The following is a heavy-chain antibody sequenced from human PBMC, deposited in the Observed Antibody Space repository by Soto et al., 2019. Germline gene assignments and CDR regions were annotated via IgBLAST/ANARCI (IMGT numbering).Heavy chain of an antibody. CDR1: GFTFSSYS. V-gene: IGHV3-21*01. Sequence: EVQLVESGGGLVKPGGSLRLSCAASGFTFSSYSMNWVRQAPGKGLEWVSSISSSSSYIYYADSVKGRFTISRDNAKNSLYLQMNSLRAEDTAVYYCARILYSSSSYYYYYGMYVWGQGTTVTVSS. D-gene: IGHD6-6*01. CDR3: ARILYSSSSYYYYYGMYV. CDR2: ISSSSSYI. J-gene: IGHJ6*02.